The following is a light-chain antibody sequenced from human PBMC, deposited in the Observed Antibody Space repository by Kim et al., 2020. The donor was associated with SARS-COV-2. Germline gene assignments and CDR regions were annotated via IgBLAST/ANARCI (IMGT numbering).Light chain of an antibody. CDR3: SSYTSSSTVV. J-gene: IGLJ2*01. CDR2: DVS. V-gene: IGLV2-14*04. CDR1: SSDVGGCNW. Sequence: GQSITISCTCTSSDVGGCNWVSWKQQHPGKAPKHMIYDVSKRPSGVSNRFSGSKSGNTASLSISGLQAEDEADYYCSSYTSSSTVVFGGGTQLTVL.